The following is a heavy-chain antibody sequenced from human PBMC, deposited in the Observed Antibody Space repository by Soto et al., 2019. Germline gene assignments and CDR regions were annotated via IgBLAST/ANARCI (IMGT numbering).Heavy chain of an antibody. CDR3: GRAGHSSSSEGANWFDP. J-gene: IGHJ5*02. CDR2: IYYSGST. CDR1: GGSISSGGYY. Sequence: SETLSLTCTVSGGSISSGGYYWTWIRQHPGKGLEWIGYIYYSGSTYYNPSLKSRVTISVDTTKNQFSLNLRSVTAADTAVYYCGRAGHSSSSEGANWFDPWGQGTLVTVSS. V-gene: IGHV4-31*03. D-gene: IGHD6-6*01.